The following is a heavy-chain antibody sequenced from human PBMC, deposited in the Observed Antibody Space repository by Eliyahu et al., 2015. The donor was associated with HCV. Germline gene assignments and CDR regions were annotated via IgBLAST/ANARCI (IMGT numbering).Heavy chain of an antibody. Sequence: LSCAASGFTFSSYSMNWVRQAPGKGLEWVSSISSSSSYIYYADSVKGRFTISRDNAKNSLYLQMNSLRAEDTAVYYCARDRGREGPVKDIVVVVAATKNYYYGMDVWGQGTTVTVSS. CDR2: ISSSSSYI. CDR3: ARDRGREGPVKDIVVVVAATKNYYYGMDV. D-gene: IGHD2-15*01. J-gene: IGHJ6*02. V-gene: IGHV3-21*01. CDR1: GFTFSSYS.